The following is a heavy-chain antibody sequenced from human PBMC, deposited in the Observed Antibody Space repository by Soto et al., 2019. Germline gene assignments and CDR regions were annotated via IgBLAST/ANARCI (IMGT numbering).Heavy chain of an antibody. D-gene: IGHD6-13*01. Sequence: QVTVKESGPVLVKPTETLTLTCTVSGFSLSNAGLGVSWIRQPPGKALEWLAHIFSNDEKSYSTSLKSRLTISKDTSNSQVVLTMPNTDPVDTATYYCASTYSTSWYWFDPWGQGTLVTVSS. CDR1: GFSLSNAGLG. CDR3: ASTYSTSWYWFDP. J-gene: IGHJ5*02. CDR2: IFSNDEK. V-gene: IGHV2-26*04.